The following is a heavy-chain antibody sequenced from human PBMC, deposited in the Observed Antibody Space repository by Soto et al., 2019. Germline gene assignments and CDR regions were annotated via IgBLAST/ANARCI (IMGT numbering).Heavy chain of an antibody. CDR2: IYPGDSDT. J-gene: IGHJ4*02. D-gene: IGHD3-22*01. CDR3: ARQLRYYDSSGYYFDY. Sequence: GRSLKISCKGSGYSFTSYWIGWVRQMPGKGLEWMGIIYPGDSDTRYSPSFQGQVTISADKSISTAYLQWSSLKASDTAMYYCARQLRYYDSSGYYFDYWGQGTLVTVSS. CDR1: GYSFTSYW. V-gene: IGHV5-51*01.